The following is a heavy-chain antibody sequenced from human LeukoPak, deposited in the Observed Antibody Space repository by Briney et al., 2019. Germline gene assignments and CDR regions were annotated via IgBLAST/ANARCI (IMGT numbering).Heavy chain of an antibody. CDR3: ARSYYDSSGFDY. J-gene: IGHJ4*02. D-gene: IGHD3-22*01. V-gene: IGHV1-69*05. CDR2: IIPIFGTA. CDR1: GGTFSSYA. Sequence: AASVKVSCKASGGTFSSYAISWVRQAPGQGLEWMGGIIPIFGTANYAQKFQGRAMITTDESTSTAYMELSSLRSEDTAVYYCARSYYDSSGFDYWGQGTLVTVSS.